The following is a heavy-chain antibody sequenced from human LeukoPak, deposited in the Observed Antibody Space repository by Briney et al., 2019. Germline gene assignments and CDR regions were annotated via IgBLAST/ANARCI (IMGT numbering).Heavy chain of an antibody. V-gene: IGHV4-4*07. CDR3: TRGSYDVLTGYSTLGEF. Sequence: PSETLSLTCNVSGGSISGYYWSWIRQPAGKGLQWIGRIYSSGSTNYNPSLKSRVTISADTSKKRFSLKLSSVTAADTAVYYCTRGSYDVLTGYSTLGEFWGQGTLVIVSS. D-gene: IGHD3-9*01. CDR1: GGSISGYY. CDR2: IYSSGST. J-gene: IGHJ4*02.